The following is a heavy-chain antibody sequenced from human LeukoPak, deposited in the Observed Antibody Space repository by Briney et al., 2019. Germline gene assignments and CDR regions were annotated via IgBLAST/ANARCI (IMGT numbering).Heavy chain of an antibody. Sequence: PSETLSLTCTVSGGSISSYYWSWIRQPPGKGLEWIGEINHSGSTNYNPSLKSRVTISVDTSKNQFSLKLSSVTAADTAVYYCARDRSYYDRAFDYWGQGTLVTVSS. D-gene: IGHD3-22*01. CDR1: GGSISSYY. CDR3: ARDRSYYDRAFDY. V-gene: IGHV4-34*01. CDR2: INHSGST. J-gene: IGHJ4*02.